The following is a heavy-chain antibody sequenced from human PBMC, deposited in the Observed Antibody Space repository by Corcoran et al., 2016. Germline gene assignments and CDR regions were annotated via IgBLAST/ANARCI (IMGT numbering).Heavy chain of an antibody. D-gene: IGHD2-2*03. J-gene: IGHJ6*01. V-gene: IGHV5-51*01. CDR2: ISPGASNV. CDR1: GFDFRNSW. CDR3: ARRWLGIVDTVDV. Sequence: EVHLVQSGAEVQKPGESLKISCKGSGFDFRNSWIGWVRQMPGKGLEWMGIISPGASNVLYSTSLQGRVTISADRSISTVYLQWSSLEASDTATYYCARRWLGIVDTVDVWGQGTTVTVSS.